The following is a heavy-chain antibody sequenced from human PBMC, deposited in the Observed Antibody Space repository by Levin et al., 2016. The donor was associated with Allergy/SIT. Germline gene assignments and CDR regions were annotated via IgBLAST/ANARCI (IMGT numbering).Heavy chain of an antibody. Sequence: SETLSLTCTVSGGSISSYYWSWIRQPPGKGLEWIGYIYYSGSTNYNPSLKSRVTISVDTSKNQFSLKLSSVTAADTAVYYCARDSVAVAGTFDYWGQGTLGTVSS. CDR2: IYYSGST. V-gene: IGHV4-59*01. CDR3: ARDSVAVAGTFDY. D-gene: IGHD6-19*01. CDR1: GGSISSYY. J-gene: IGHJ4*02.